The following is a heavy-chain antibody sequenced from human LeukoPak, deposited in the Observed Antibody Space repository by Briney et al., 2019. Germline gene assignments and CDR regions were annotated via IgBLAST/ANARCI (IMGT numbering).Heavy chain of an antibody. J-gene: IGHJ4*02. Sequence: GGSLRLSCAASGFTFSSYWMHWVRQAPGKGLVWVSRINSDGSSTSYADSVKGRFTISRDNAKNSLYLQMNSLRAEDMALYYCARSWIESSTSCDYFDYWGQGTLVTVSS. D-gene: IGHD2-2*01. CDR1: GFTFSSYW. CDR2: INSDGSST. CDR3: ARSWIESSTSCDYFDY. V-gene: IGHV3-74*01.